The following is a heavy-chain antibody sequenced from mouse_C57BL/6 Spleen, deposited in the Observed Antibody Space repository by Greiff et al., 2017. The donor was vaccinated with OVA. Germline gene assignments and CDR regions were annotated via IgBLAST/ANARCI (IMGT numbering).Heavy chain of an antibody. Sequence: VQLQQPGAELVMPGASVKLSCKASGYTFTSYWMHWVKQRPGQGLEWIGEIDPSDSYTNYNQKFKGKSTLTVDKSSSTAYMQLSSLTSEDSAVYYCARWGYYGSLDYWGQGTTLTVSS. V-gene: IGHV1-69*01. D-gene: IGHD1-1*01. CDR3: ARWGYYGSLDY. J-gene: IGHJ2*01. CDR1: GYTFTSYW. CDR2: IDPSDSYT.